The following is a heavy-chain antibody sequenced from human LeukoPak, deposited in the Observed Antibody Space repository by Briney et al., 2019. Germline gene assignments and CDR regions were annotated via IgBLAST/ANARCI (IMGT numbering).Heavy chain of an antibody. V-gene: IGHV1-18*01. D-gene: IGHD1-1*01. Sequence: ASAKVSCKASGYTFTSYGISWVRQAPGQGLEWMGWISAYNGNTNYAQKLQGRVTMTTDTSTSTAYMELRSLRSDDTAVYYCARGRRQLERQMYWFDPWGQGTLVTVSS. J-gene: IGHJ5*02. CDR3: ARGRRQLERQMYWFDP. CDR1: GYTFTSYG. CDR2: ISAYNGNT.